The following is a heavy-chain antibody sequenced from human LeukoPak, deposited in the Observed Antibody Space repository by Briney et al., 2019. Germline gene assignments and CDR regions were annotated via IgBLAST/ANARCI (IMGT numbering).Heavy chain of an antibody. CDR2: IRYDGSNK. Sequence: GGSLRLSCAASGFTFSSYGMHWVRQAPGKGLEWVAFIRYDGSNKYYADSVKGRFTISRDNSKNTLYLQMNSLRAEDTAVYYCAKESPQQLVRGAFDIWGQGTMVTVSS. V-gene: IGHV3-30*02. D-gene: IGHD6-13*01. CDR3: AKESPQQLVRGAFDI. J-gene: IGHJ3*02. CDR1: GFTFSSYG.